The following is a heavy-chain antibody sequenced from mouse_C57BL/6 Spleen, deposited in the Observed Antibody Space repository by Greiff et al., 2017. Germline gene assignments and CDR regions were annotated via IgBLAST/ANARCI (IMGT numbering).Heavy chain of an antibody. V-gene: IGHV5-16*01. J-gene: IGHJ4*01. Sequence: EVMLVESEGGLVQPGSSMKLSCTASGFTFSDYYMAWVRQVPEKGLEWVANINYDGSSTYYLDSLKSRFIISRDNAKNILYLQMSSLKSEDTATYYCARDCFYAMDYWGQRTSVTVSS. CDR2: INYDGSST. CDR1: GFTFSDYY. CDR3: ARDCFYAMDY.